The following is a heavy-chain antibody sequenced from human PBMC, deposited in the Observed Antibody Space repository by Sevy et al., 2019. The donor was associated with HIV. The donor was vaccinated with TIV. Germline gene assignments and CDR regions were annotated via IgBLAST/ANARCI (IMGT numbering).Heavy chain of an antibody. V-gene: IGHV1-24*01. CDR2: FDPEDDET. D-gene: IGHD3-22*01. CDR1: GYTLTELS. Sequence: ASVKVSCKVSGYTLTELSMHWVRQVPGKGLEWMGSFDPEDDETIYEQKFQGRVTMTEDTSTDTAYMEQSSLRSEGTDVYYCATTKDYYEDSGDPFDYWGQGTLVTVSS. J-gene: IGHJ4*02. CDR3: ATTKDYYEDSGDPFDY.